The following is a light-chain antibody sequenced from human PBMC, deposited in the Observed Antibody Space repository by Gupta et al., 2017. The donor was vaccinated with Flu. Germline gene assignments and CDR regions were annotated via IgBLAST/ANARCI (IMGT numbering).Light chain of an antibody. CDR2: QDS. V-gene: IGLV3-1*01. CDR3: QAWDSSTENV. J-gene: IGLJ1*01. CDR1: KLGDKY. Sequence: SYELTQPPPVSVSPGQTASITRSGDKLGDKYACWYQQKPGQSPVLVIYQDSKRPSGIPERFSGSNSGNTATLTISGTQAMDEADYYCQAWDSSTENVFGTGTKVTVL.